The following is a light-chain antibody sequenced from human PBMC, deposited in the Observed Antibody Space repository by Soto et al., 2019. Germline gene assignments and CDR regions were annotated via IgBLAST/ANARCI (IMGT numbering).Light chain of an antibody. J-gene: IGLJ2*01. CDR3: SSFTSSGNGVV. CDR1: SSDVSAYNY. V-gene: IGLV2-14*01. Sequence: QSALTQPASVSGSPGQSITISCTGTSSDVSAYNYVSWYQQHPGKAPKLMIYDVTNRPSGVSNRFSGSKSGNTASLTISGLQAEDEADYYCSSFTSSGNGVVFGGGTKVTVL. CDR2: DVT.